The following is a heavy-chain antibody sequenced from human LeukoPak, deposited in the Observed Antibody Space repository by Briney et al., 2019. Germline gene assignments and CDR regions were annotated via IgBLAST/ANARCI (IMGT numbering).Heavy chain of an antibody. D-gene: IGHD3-22*01. CDR3: ARQDTRGYYVDY. Sequence: SETLSLTCTVSGGSISSGDYYWSWIRQPPGKGLEWIGYIYYSGSTYYNPSLKSRVTISVDTSKNQFSLKLSSVTAADTAVYYCARQDTRGYYVDYWGQGTLVIVSS. V-gene: IGHV4-30-4*01. CDR2: IYYSGST. CDR1: GGSISSGDYY. J-gene: IGHJ4*02.